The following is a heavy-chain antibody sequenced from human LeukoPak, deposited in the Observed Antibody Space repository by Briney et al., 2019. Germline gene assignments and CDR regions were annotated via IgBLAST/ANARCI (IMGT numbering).Heavy chain of an antibody. CDR3: ARGPYSSSYYYFDS. CDR1: GGSISSYY. V-gene: IGHV4-4*07. J-gene: IGHJ4*02. CDR2: IYSSGST. Sequence: AETLSLTCTVSGGSISSYYWSWIRQPAGKGLEWIGRIYSSGSTSYNPSVKSRVTMSVATSKNQFSLKLSSVTAADTAVYYCARGPYSSSYYYFDSWGQGTLVTVSS. D-gene: IGHD6-13*01.